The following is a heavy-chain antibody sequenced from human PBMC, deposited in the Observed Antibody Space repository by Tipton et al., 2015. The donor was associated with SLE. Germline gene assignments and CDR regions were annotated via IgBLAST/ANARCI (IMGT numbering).Heavy chain of an antibody. J-gene: IGHJ6*02. CDR2: VWSGNVNSGGRI. CDR1: GDSLNGYY. D-gene: IGHD6-13*01. V-gene: IGHV4-59*01. Sequence: TLSLTCSVSGDSLNGYYWSWIRQPPGKGLEWIGYVWSGNVNSGGRINYNPSLKSRVSISMDTSKNQFSLQLRSGTAADTAIYFCARGVSSSWPHYYPTGMNVGSQGTTATVS. CDR3: ARGVSSSWPHYYPTGMNV.